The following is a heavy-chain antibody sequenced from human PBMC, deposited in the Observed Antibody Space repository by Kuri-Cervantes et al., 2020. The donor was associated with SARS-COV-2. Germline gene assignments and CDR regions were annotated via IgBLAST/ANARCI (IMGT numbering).Heavy chain of an antibody. D-gene: IGHD3-10*01. CDR3: ARDNNYYGSGSYYNGDYYYYYGMDV. J-gene: IGHJ6*02. V-gene: IGHV4-59*12. Sequence: SETLSLTCTVSGGSISSYYWSWIRQPPGKGLEWIGYIYYSGSTNYNPSLKSRVTISVDTSKNQFSLKLSSVTAADTAVYYCARDNNYYGSGSYYNGDYYYYYGMDVWGQGTTVTVSS. CDR1: GGSISSYY. CDR2: IYYSGST.